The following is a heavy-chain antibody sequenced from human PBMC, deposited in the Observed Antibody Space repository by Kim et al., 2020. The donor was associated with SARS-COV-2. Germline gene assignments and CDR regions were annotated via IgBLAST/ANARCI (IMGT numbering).Heavy chain of an antibody. Sequence: GSVKGRFTISRENSKNTLYLQMNSLRAEDTAVYYCAKGNSVRAAAGSLDDWGQGTLVTVSS. CDR3: AKGNSVRAAAGSLDD. J-gene: IGHJ4*02. D-gene: IGHD6-13*01. V-gene: IGHV3-30*02.